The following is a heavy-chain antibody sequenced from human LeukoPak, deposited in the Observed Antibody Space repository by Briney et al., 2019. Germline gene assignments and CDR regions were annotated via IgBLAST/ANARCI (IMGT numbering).Heavy chain of an antibody. Sequence: PSGTLSLTCAVSGGSISSSNWWSWVRQPPGKGLEWIGEINHSGSTNYNPSLKSRVTISVDTSKNQFSLKLSSVTAADTAVYYCARVFYDFWSGYSPDAFDIWGQGTMVTVSS. CDR3: ARVFYDFWSGYSPDAFDI. V-gene: IGHV4-4*02. D-gene: IGHD3-3*01. CDR2: INHSGST. J-gene: IGHJ3*02. CDR1: GGSISSSNW.